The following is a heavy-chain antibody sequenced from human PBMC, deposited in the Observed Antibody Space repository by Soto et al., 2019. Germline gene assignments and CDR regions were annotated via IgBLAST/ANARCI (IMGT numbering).Heavy chain of an antibody. D-gene: IGHD3-10*01. CDR1: GGSFSGYY. CDR2: INHSGST. J-gene: IGHJ6*02. Sequence: SETLSLTCAVYGGSFSGYYWTWIRQPPGTGLEWIGEINHSGSTNYNPSLKSRVTISVDTSKNQFSLKLTSVTAADTAVYYCARALVRGVTPYYYGMDVWGQGTTVT. V-gene: IGHV4-34*01. CDR3: ARALVRGVTPYYYGMDV.